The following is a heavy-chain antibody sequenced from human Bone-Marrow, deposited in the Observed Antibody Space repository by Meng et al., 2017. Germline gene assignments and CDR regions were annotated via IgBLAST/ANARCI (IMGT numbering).Heavy chain of an antibody. CDR1: GYTFTSYD. Sequence: ASVKVSCKASGYTFTSYDINWVRQAAGQGLEWMGWMNPNTANTGYAQKFQGRVTMTRNTSISTAYMELSSLTSEDTAVYYCAREPPPYSSGCRWGQGTLVTVSS. D-gene: IGHD6-19*01. CDR2: MNPNTANT. J-gene: IGHJ4*02. V-gene: IGHV1-8*01. CDR3: AREPPPYSSGCR.